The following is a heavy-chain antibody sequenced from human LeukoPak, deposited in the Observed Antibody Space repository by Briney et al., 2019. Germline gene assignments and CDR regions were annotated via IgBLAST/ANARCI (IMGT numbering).Heavy chain of an antibody. Sequence: SVKVSCKASGGTFSSYTISWVRQAPGQGLEWMGRIIPIFGTANYAQKFQGRVTITTDESTSTAYMELSSLRSEDTAVYYCARDRDDYGDYLYYFDYWGRGTLVTVSS. D-gene: IGHD4-17*01. CDR2: IIPIFGTA. CDR1: GGTFSSYT. V-gene: IGHV1-69*05. J-gene: IGHJ4*02. CDR3: ARDRDDYGDYLYYFDY.